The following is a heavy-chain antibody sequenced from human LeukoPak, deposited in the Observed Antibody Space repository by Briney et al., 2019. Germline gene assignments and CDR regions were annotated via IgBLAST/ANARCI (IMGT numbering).Heavy chain of an antibody. CDR1: GYTFTGYY. J-gene: IGHJ4*02. Sequence: ASVKVSCKASGYTFTGYYMHWVREAPGQGLEWMGWINPNSGGTNYAQNFRGRVTMTRDTSISTPYMELSRLRSDDTAVHYCARGDVAVARTVDYWGQGTLVTVSS. CDR3: ARGDVAVARTVDY. D-gene: IGHD6-19*01. V-gene: IGHV1-2*02. CDR2: INPNSGGT.